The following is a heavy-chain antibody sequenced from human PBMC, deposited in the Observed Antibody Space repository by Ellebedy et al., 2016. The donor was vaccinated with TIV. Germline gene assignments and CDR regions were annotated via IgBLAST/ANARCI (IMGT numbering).Heavy chain of an antibody. CDR2: LYHSGST. D-gene: IGHD6-19*01. V-gene: IGHV4-38-2*02. CDR3: AGKGWLAN. J-gene: IGHJ4*02. CDR1: GYSINSGNY. Sequence: MPGGSLRLSCTVSGYSINSGNYWAWIRQPPGKGLEWIGSLYHSGSTYYNPSLKSRVAISVDTSKNQFSLKLSSVTAADTAVYYCAGKGWLANWGQGTLVTVSS.